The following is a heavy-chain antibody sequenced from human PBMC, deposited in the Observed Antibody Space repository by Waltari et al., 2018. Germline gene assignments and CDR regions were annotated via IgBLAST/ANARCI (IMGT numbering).Heavy chain of an antibody. CDR3: ARLTAGILTGYYSGFDP. Sequence: QLQLQESGPGLVKPSETLSLTCTVSGGSISSSSYYWGWIRQPPGKGLEWIGSIYYSGSTYYNPSLMSRVTISVDTSKNQFSLKLSSVTAADTAVYYCARLTAGILTGYYSGFDPWDQGTLVTVSS. J-gene: IGHJ5*02. D-gene: IGHD3-9*01. V-gene: IGHV4-39*01. CDR2: IYYSGST. CDR1: GGSISSSSYY.